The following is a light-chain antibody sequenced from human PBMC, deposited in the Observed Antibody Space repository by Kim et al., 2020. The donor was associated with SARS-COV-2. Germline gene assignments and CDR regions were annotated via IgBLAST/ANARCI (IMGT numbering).Light chain of an antibody. CDR1: NIGSKN. V-gene: IGLV3-9*01. J-gene: IGLJ1*01. CDR2: RDS. CDR3: QVWDSSTAV. Sequence: VPRGQPARITYGGNNIGSKNVQWYQQKRGPAPVLVIYRDSNRPSGIPERFSGSNSGNTATLTISRAHAGDEADYYCQVWDSSTAVFGTGTKVTVL.